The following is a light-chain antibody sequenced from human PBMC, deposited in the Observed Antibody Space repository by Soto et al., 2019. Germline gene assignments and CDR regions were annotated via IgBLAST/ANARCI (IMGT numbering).Light chain of an antibody. Sequence: QSALTQPRSVSGSPGQSVTISCAGTSSDVGGYNYVSWYQQHPGKVPKLMVYDVSKRPSGVPDRFSGSKSGNTASLTISGLQAEDEADYYCCSFTCSLFVFGTGTKLTVL. V-gene: IGLV2-11*01. CDR1: SSDVGGYNY. CDR3: CSFTCSLFV. CDR2: DVS. J-gene: IGLJ1*01.